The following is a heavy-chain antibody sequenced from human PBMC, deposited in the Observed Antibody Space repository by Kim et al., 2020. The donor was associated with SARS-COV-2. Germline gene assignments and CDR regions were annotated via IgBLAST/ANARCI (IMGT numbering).Heavy chain of an antibody. J-gene: IGHJ6*02. Sequence: GRLTISRDNAKNSLYLQMNSLRAEDTAVYYCARVEELLLRRGYYYYGMDVWGQGTTVTVSS. CDR3: ARVEELLLRRGYYYYGMDV. D-gene: IGHD3-10*01. V-gene: IGHV3-7*04.